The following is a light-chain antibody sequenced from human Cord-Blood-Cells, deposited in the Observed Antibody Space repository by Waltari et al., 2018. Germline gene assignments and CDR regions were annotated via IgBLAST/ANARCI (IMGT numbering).Light chain of an antibody. CDR2: AAS. V-gene: IGKV1-39*01. J-gene: IGKJ2*01. Sequence: DIRLTQSPSSLSASVGDSVPITCRASQSISSYLNWYQQKPGKAPKLLIYAASSLQSGVPSRFSGSGSGTDFTLTISSLQPEDFATYYCQQSYSTPYTFGQGTKLEIK. CDR1: QSISSY. CDR3: QQSYSTPYT.